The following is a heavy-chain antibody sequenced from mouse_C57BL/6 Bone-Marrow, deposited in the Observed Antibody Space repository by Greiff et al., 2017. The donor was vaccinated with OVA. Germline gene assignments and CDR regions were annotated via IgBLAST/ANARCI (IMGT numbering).Heavy chain of an antibody. Sequence: VQLQQSGAELARPGASVKMSCKASGYTFTSYTMHWVKQRPGQGLEWIGYINPSSGYTKYNQKFKDKATLTADKSSSTAYMQLSSLTSEDSAVYYCARLDYYGSSPHYFDYWGQGTTLTVSS. CDR2: INPSSGYT. CDR3: ARLDYYGSSPHYFDY. CDR1: GYTFTSYT. D-gene: IGHD1-1*01. V-gene: IGHV1-4*01. J-gene: IGHJ2*01.